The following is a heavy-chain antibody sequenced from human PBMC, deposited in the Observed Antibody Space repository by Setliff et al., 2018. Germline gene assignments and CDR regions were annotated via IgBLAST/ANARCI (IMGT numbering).Heavy chain of an antibody. CDR1: GGSFSGYY. D-gene: IGHD6-13*01. J-gene: IGHJ4*02. CDR2: INHSGST. Sequence: KTSETLSLTCAVYGGSFSGYYWSWIRQPPGKGLEWIGEINHSGSTNYNPSLKSRVTISVDTSKNQFSLKLGSVTAADTAVYYCARAGIAAPFDYWGQGTLVTVSS. CDR3: ARAGIAAPFDY. V-gene: IGHV4-34*01.